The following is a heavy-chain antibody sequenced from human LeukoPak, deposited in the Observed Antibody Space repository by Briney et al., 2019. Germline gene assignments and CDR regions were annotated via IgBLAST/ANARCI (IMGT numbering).Heavy chain of an antibody. Sequence: PGGSLRLSCAASGFAFSSYAMHWVRQAPGKGLEWVTVISYDGNNKYYAASVKGRFTISRDNSKNMLYLQMNSLRTEDTAVYYCARVQSAYCGGDCYSGSTKAFDIWGQGTMVTVSS. D-gene: IGHD2-21*02. CDR1: GFAFSSYA. J-gene: IGHJ3*02. CDR2: ISYDGNNK. V-gene: IGHV3-30-3*01. CDR3: ARVQSAYCGGDCYSGSTKAFDI.